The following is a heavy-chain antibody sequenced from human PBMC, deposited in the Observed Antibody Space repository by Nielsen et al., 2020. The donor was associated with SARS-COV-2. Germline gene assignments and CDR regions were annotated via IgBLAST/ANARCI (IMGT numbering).Heavy chain of an antibody. CDR3: ARWGDSGRYEPGHYYGMDV. V-gene: IGHV4-31*03. CDR1: GGSISSGGYY. Sequence: SETLSLTCTVFGGSISSGGYYWSWIRQHPGKGLEWIGYIYYSGSTYYNPSLKSRVTISVDTSKNQISLKLSSVTAADTAVYYCARWGDSGRYEPGHYYGMDVWGQGTTVTVSS. J-gene: IGHJ6*02. D-gene: IGHD1-26*01. CDR2: IYYSGST.